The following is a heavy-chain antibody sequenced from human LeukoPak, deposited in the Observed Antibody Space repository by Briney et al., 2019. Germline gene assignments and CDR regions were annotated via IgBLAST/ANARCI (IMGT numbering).Heavy chain of an antibody. J-gene: IGHJ4*02. D-gene: IGHD6-19*01. V-gene: IGHV1-18*01. CDR2: ISADKTNT. CDR3: ARRAAVVGPLYYFDN. Sequence: RASVKVSCKASGYTFTSYGIGWVRQAPGQGLEWMGWISADKTNTNYAQNLQGRVTVTTDTSTSTAYMELRSLRSDDTAVYYCARRAAVVGPLYYFDNWGQGTLITVSS. CDR1: GYTFTSYG.